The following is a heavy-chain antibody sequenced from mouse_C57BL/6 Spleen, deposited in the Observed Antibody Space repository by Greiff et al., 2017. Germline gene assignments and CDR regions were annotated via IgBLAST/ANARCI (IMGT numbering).Heavy chain of an antibody. CDR2: ISSGSSTI. CDR3: VRPAYYSNLSYALDT. V-gene: IGHV5-17*01. Sequence: EVKLMESGGGLVKPGGSLKLSCAASGFTFSDYGMHWVRQAPEKGLEWVAYISSGSSTIYYADTVKGRFTISRDNAKNTLFLQMTRLRSEDTAMYYCVRPAYYSNLSYALDTWGQGNPVTLSP. CDR1: GFTFSDYG. J-gene: IGHJ4*01. D-gene: IGHD2-5*01.